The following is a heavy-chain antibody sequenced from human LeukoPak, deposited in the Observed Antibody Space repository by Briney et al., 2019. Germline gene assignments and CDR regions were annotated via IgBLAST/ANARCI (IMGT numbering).Heavy chain of an antibody. V-gene: IGHV3-38-3*01. CDR3: KNVAVAGSSRYYYYMDV. Sequence: GGSLRLSCAASGFTVSSNEMSWVRQAPGKGLEWVSSISGGSTYYADSRKGRFTISRDNSKNTLHLQMNSLRAEDTAVCYCKNVAVAGSSRYYYYMDVWGKGTTVTVSS. J-gene: IGHJ6*03. D-gene: IGHD6-19*01. CDR1: GFTVSSNE. CDR2: ISGGST.